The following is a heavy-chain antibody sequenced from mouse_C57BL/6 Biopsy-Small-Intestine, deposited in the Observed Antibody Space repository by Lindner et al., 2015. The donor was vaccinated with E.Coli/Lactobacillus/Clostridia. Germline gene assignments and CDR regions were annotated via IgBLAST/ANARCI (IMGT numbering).Heavy chain of an antibody. V-gene: IGHV5-17*01. CDR1: GFTFSDYG. CDR3: ARYDYYFDY. Sequence: VQLQESGGGLVKPGGSLKLSCAASGFTFSDYGMHWVRQAPEKGLEWVAYISSGSSTIYYADTVKGRFTISRDNAKNTLFLRMTSLRSEDTAMYYCARYDYYFDYWGQGTTLTVSS. D-gene: IGHD2-4*01. CDR2: ISSGSSTI. J-gene: IGHJ2*01.